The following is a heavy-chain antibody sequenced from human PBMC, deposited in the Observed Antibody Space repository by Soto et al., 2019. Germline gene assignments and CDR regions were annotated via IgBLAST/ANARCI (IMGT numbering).Heavy chain of an antibody. CDR3: ARVSGSGWYQGGAEYFQH. CDR1: GGSISSGGYY. V-gene: IGHV4-31*03. J-gene: IGHJ1*01. D-gene: IGHD6-19*01. CDR2: TYYSGST. Sequence: SETLSLTCTVSGGSISSGGYYWSWIRQHPGKGLEWIGYTYYSGSTYYNPSLKSRVTMSVDTSKNQFSLKLSSVTAADTAVYYCARVSGSGWYQGGAEYFQHWGQGTLVTVSS.